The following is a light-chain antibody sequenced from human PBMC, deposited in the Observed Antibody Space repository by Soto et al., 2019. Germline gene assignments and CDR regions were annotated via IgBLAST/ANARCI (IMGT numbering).Light chain of an antibody. J-gene: IGKJ2*01. CDR2: GAS. V-gene: IGKV3-15*01. CDR3: QQYNNWPPYT. CDR1: QSVSSD. Sequence: EIVMPQSPATLSVSPGERATLSCRASQSVSSDLAWYQQKPDQAPRRLIYGASTRATGIPARCSGSGSGTEFTLPICRLQSEDFAVYCCQQYNNWPPYTFGQGTKLVIK.